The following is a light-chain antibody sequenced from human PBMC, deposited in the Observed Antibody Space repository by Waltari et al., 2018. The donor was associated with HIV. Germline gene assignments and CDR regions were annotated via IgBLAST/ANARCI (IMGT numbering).Light chain of an antibody. Sequence: DIQMTQSPSTLSASVGDRITITCRASQTSSRWLAWYQQKPGTAPKLLIDKASSLESGVPSRFSGSGSGTDFTLTISSPQPDDFATYYCLQYKDFPLTFGGGTKVEIK. J-gene: IGKJ4*01. CDR2: KAS. CDR1: QTSSRW. V-gene: IGKV1-5*03. CDR3: LQYKDFPLT.